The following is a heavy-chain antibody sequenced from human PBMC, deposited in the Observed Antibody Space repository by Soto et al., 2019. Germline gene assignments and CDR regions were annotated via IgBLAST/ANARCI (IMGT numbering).Heavy chain of an antibody. J-gene: IGHJ6*03. V-gene: IGHV3-7*01. Sequence: GGSLRLSCAASGFTFSSYLMSWVRQAPGKGLEWVANIKQDGSEKYYVDSVKGRFTISRDNAKNSLYLQMNSLRAEDTAVYYCARQGRYYYYYMDVWGKGTTVTVSS. CDR2: IKQDGSEK. CDR3: ARQGRYYYYYMDV. CDR1: GFTFSSYL.